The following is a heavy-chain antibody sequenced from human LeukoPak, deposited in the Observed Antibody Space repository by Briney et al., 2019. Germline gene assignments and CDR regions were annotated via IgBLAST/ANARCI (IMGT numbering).Heavy chain of an antibody. D-gene: IGHD1-26*01. V-gene: IGHV4-34*01. J-gene: IGHJ4*02. CDR1: GGSFSGYY. CDR2: INHSGGT. Sequence: KPSETLSLTCAVYGGSFSGYYWSWIRQPPGKGLEWIGEINHSGGTNYNPSLKSRVTISVDTSKNQFSLKLSSVTAADTAVYYCARWEGGSYYDLYYWGQGTLVTVSS. CDR3: ARWEGGSYYDLYY.